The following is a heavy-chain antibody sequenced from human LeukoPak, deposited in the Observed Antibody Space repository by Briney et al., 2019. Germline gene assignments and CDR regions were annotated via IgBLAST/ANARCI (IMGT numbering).Heavy chain of an antibody. J-gene: IGHJ4*02. Sequence: PGGSLRLSCAASGFTFSLYAMSWVRQAPGTGLEWVSGISGSGIGGSTYHADSVKGRFTISRDNSKSTLYLEMNSLQMNSLRAEDTAVYYCAKDHSSGWYFDYWGQGTLVTVSS. CDR3: AKDHSSGWYFDY. CDR2: ISGSGIGGST. V-gene: IGHV3-23*01. CDR1: GFTFSLYA. D-gene: IGHD6-19*01.